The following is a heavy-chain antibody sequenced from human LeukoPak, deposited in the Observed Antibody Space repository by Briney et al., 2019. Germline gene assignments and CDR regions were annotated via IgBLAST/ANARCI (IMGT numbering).Heavy chain of an antibody. CDR1: GFTFSSYA. Sequence: PGGSLRLSCAASGFTFSSYAMHWVRQAPGKGLEWVAVISYDGSNKCYADSVEGRFTISRDNSKNTLYLQMNSLRAEDTAVYYCARRIGTKVRIAPFDYWGQGTLVTVSS. CDR2: ISYDGSNK. CDR3: ARRIGTKVRIAPFDY. D-gene: IGHD6-13*01. J-gene: IGHJ4*02. V-gene: IGHV3-30-3*01.